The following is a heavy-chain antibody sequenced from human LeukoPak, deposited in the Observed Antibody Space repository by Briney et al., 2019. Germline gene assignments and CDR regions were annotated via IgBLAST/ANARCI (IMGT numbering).Heavy chain of an antibody. CDR3: ARGLEWLTRRHTWFDP. J-gene: IGHJ5*02. Sequence: ASVKVSCKASSYTFTNYAFSWVRQAPGQGLEWMGWISAYNGNTNYAQKLQGRVTMTTDTSTSTAYMELRSLRSDDTAVYYCARGLEWLTRRHTWFDPWGQGTLVTVSS. V-gene: IGHV1-18*01. D-gene: IGHD3-3*01. CDR1: SYTFTNYA. CDR2: ISAYNGNT.